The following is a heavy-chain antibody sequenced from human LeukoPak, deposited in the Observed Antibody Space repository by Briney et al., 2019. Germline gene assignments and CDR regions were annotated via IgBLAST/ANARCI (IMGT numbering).Heavy chain of an antibody. V-gene: IGHV4-34*01. D-gene: IGHD5-18*01. CDR1: GGSFSGYY. CDR3: ARGIGYSYGQRKGYFDL. J-gene: IGHJ2*01. Sequence: SETLSLTCAVYGGSFSGYYWSWIRQPPGKGLDWIGEINHSGSTNYNPSLKSRVTISADTSKNQFSLKLSSVTAADTAVYYCARGIGYSYGQRKGYFDLWGRGTLVTVSS. CDR2: INHSGST.